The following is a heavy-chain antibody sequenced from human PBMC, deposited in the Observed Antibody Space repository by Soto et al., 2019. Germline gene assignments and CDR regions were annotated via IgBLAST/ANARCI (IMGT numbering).Heavy chain of an antibody. CDR1: GGTFSSYT. J-gene: IGHJ4*02. CDR2: IIPLLGIA. Sequence: QVQLVQSGAEVKKPGSSVKVSCKASGGTFSSYTISWVRQAPGQGLEWMGRIIPLLGIANYAQKCQGRVKITXXKXTXXAYRELSSLRSEDTAVYYCARHEAPIVGATTRLDYWGQGTLVTVSS. CDR3: ARHEAPIVGATTRLDY. V-gene: IGHV1-69*02. D-gene: IGHD1-26*01.